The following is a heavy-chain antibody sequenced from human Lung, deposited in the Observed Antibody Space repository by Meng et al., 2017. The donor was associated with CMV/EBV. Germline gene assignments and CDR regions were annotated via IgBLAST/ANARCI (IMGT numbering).Heavy chain of an antibody. CDR2: IGQDGIEK. V-gene: IGHV3-7*01. D-gene: IGHD2-15*01. Sequence: GESXKISCEASGFTFSTYWISWVRQSPGKGLEWVANIGQDGIEKYYVDSVKGRFTISRDNPRHSLFLQMNNLRGEDTAVYYCARDPPPVAIRFDYWGRGTLVTVSS. J-gene: IGHJ4*02. CDR3: ARDPPPVAIRFDY. CDR1: GFTFSTYW.